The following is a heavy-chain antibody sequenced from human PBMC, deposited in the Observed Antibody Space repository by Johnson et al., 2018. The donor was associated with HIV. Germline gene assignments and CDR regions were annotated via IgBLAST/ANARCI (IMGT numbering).Heavy chain of an antibody. Sequence: VQLVESGGVVVQPGGSLRLSCAASGFTFDDYTMHWVRQAPGKGLEWVSLISWDGGSTYYADSVKGRFTISRDNSKNSLYLQMNSLRTEDTALYYCAKGWGRGTFSTDDSFDIWGQGTMVTVSS. J-gene: IGHJ3*02. V-gene: IGHV3-43*01. D-gene: IGHD1-26*01. CDR2: ISWDGGST. CDR1: GFTFDDYT. CDR3: AKGWGRGTFSTDDSFDI.